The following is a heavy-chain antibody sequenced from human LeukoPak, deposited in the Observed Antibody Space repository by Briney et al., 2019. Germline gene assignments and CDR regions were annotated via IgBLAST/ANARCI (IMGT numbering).Heavy chain of an antibody. J-gene: IGHJ4*02. CDR2: IYYSGST. V-gene: IGHV4-39*07. CDR3: ARDIAARIGYFDY. Sequence: SETLSLTCTVSGGSISSSSYYWGWIRQPPGKGLEWIGSIYYSGSTYYNPSLRSRVTISVDTSKNQFSLKLSSVTAADTAVYYCARDIAARIGYFDYWGQGTLVTVSS. D-gene: IGHD6-25*01. CDR1: GGSISSSSYY.